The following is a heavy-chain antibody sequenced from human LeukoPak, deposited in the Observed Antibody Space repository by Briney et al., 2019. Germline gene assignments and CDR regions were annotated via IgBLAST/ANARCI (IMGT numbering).Heavy chain of an antibody. CDR2: ISSSGSTI. Sequence: GGSLRLSCAASGFTFSDYYMSWIRQAPGKGLEWVSYISSSGSTIYYADSVKGRFTISRDNAKNSLYLQMNSLRAEDTAVYYCARATVVTATTFDYWGQGTLVTVSS. D-gene: IGHD2-21*02. J-gene: IGHJ4*02. CDR3: ARATVVTATTFDY. V-gene: IGHV3-11*01. CDR1: GFTFSDYY.